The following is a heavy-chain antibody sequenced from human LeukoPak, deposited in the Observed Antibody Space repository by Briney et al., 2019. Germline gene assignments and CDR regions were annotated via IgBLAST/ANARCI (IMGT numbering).Heavy chain of an antibody. D-gene: IGHD3-10*01. J-gene: IGHJ4*02. CDR1: GFSLSTSGVA. Sequence: SGPTLVNPTQTLTLTCTFSGFSLSTSGVAVGWIRQPPGKALEWLALIYWDDDKRYSPSLKSRLTITKDTSKNQVVLTMTNMDPVDTPTYYCARTYYYDLGSSSFDYWGQGTLVTVSS. CDR3: ARTYYYDLGSSSFDY. V-gene: IGHV2-5*02. CDR2: IYWDDDK.